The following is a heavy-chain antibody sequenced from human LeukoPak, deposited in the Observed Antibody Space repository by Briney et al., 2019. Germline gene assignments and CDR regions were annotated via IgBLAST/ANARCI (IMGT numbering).Heavy chain of an antibody. J-gene: IGHJ4*02. CDR2: IWYDGSNK. CDR3: ARSYRSAWCYFDY. V-gene: IGHV3-33*01. D-gene: IGHD6-19*01. CDR1: GFTFSSYG. Sequence: GGSLRLSCAASGFTFSSYGMHWVRQAPGKGLEWVTVIWYDGSNKFYADSVKGRFTISRDNSKNTLYLQMNSLRAEDTAVYYCARSYRSAWCYFDYWGQGTLVTVSS.